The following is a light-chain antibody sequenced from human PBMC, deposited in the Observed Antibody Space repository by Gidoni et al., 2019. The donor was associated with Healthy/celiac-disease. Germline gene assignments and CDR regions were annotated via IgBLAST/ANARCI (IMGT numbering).Light chain of an antibody. V-gene: IGKV1-39*01. CDR2: AAS. CDR3: QQSYSTPWT. Sequence: DIQLTQSPSSLSASVGDSVTITYRASQSISSYFNWYQQKPGKAPKLLIYAASSLQSGVPSRFSGSGSGTDFTRTISSLQPEDFATYYCQQSYSTPWTFXXXTKVEIK. J-gene: IGKJ1*01. CDR1: QSISSY.